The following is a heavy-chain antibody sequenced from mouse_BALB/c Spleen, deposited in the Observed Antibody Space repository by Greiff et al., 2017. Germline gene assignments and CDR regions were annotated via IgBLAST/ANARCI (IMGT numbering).Heavy chain of an antibody. V-gene: IGHV5-9-4*01. Sequence: EVKLVESGGGLVKPGGSLKLSCAASGFTFSSYAMSWVRQSPEKRLEWVAEISSGGSYTYYPDTVTGRFTISRDNAKNTLYLEMSSLRSEDTAMYYCARDREGAMDYWGQGTSVTVSS. J-gene: IGHJ4*01. CDR1: GFTFSSYA. D-gene: IGHD3-3*01. CDR3: ARDREGAMDY. CDR2: ISSGGSYT.